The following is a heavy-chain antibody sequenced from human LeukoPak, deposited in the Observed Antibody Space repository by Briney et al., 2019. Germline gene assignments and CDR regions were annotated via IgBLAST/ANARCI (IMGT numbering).Heavy chain of an antibody. CDR2: ISSSSTI. J-gene: IGHJ4*02. CDR1: GFTFSSYS. D-gene: IGHD1-1*01. Sequence: GGSLRLSRAASGFTFSSYSMNWVRQAPGKGLEWVSYISSSSTIYYADSVKGRFTISRDNAKNSLYLQMNSLRDEDTAVYYCARTLEESPDYWGQGTPVTVSS. CDR3: ARTLEESPDY. V-gene: IGHV3-48*02.